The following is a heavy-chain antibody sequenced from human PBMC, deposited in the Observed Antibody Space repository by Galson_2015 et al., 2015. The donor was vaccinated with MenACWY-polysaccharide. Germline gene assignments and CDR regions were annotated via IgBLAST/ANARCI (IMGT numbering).Heavy chain of an antibody. CDR2: ISSSASYI. CDR3: ARDTGGSDY. V-gene: IGHV3-21*01. J-gene: IGHJ4*02. Sequence: SLRLSCAASGFSFSDYNMSWVRQAPGKGLEWVSIISSSASYIYYADSVKGRLTISRDNAKNSLYLQMNSLRAEDTAIYYCARDTGGSDYWGQGTLVTVSS. CDR1: GFSFSDYN. D-gene: IGHD3-16*01.